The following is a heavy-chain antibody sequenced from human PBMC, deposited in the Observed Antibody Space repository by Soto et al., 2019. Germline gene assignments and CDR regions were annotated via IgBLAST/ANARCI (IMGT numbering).Heavy chain of an antibody. J-gene: IGHJ4*02. D-gene: IGHD3-22*01. CDR1: GGSFSGYD. CDR2: INHSGST. V-gene: IGHV4-34*01. CDR3: ASLYYYDSSGDPGY. Sequence: SETLSLTCAVYGGSFSGYDWSWIRQPPGKGLEWIGEINHSGSTNYNPSLKSRVTISVDRSKNQFSLKLSSVTAADTAVYYSASLYYYDSSGDPGYWGQGTLVTVSS.